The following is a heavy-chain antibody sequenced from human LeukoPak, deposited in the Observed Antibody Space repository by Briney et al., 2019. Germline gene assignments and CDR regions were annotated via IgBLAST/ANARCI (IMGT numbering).Heavy chain of an antibody. CDR2: IYHSGST. D-gene: IGHD3-22*01. CDR1: GGSISSSNW. J-gene: IGHJ5*01. V-gene: IGHV4-4*02. CDR3: ARDILYDSSGYYLDS. Sequence: SETLSLTCAVSGGSISSSNWWSWVRQPPGKGLEWIGEIYHSGSTNYNPSLKSRVTISVDKSKNQFSLKLSSVTAADTAVYYCARDILYDSSGYYLDSWGQGTLVTVSS.